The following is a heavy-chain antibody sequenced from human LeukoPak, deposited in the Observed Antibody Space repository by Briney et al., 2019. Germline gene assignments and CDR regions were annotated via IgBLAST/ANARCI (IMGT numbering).Heavy chain of an antibody. CDR1: GFTFSSYS. V-gene: IGHV3-48*01. CDR3: ARAGPSSSWHQFDY. CDR2: ISSSSSTI. D-gene: IGHD6-13*01. J-gene: IGHJ4*02. Sequence: PGGSLRLSCAASGFTFSSYSMNWVRQAPGKGLEGGSYISSSSSTIYYADSVKGRFTISRDNAKNSLYLQMNSLRAEDTAVYYCARAGPSSSWHQFDYWGQGTLVTVSS.